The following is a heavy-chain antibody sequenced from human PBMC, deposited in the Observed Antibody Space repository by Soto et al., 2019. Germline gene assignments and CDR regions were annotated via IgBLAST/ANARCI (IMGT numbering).Heavy chain of an antibody. Sequence: EVHLVESGGGLVQPGGSLRLSCAASGFSFSNHWMSWVRQAPGKGPEWVASIKEDGSEKYYMDSGKGRFTLSRDNAKNSLSLQMNSLRVEDAAVYYCARAFSWGQGTLVTVSS. CDR1: GFSFSNHW. CDR3: ARAFS. CDR2: IKEDGSEK. J-gene: IGHJ4*02. V-gene: IGHV3-7*01.